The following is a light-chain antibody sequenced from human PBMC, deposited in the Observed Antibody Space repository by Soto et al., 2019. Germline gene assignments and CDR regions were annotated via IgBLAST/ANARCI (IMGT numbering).Light chain of an antibody. V-gene: IGKV3-15*01. CDR3: QQYDNWPLT. CDR1: QRVSSN. Sequence: EIVMTQSPATLSVSPGERATLSCRASQRVSSNLAWYQQKPGQAPRLLIYGASTRATGIPATFSGSGSGTEFTLNISSLQSEDFAVYYCQQYDNWPLTFGGGTKVDI. CDR2: GAS. J-gene: IGKJ4*01.